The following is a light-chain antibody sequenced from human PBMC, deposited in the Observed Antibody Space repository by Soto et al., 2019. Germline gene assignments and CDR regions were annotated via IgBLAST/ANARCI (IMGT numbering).Light chain of an antibody. J-gene: IGKJ1*01. CDR2: KES. V-gene: IGKV1-5*03. CDR1: QSIGDW. CDR3: QQFYTYPWA. Sequence: DIQMTQSPSTLSASVGDRVTITCRASQSIGDWLAWYQQKPGKAPKLLMYKESMLESGVPSRFSGSGSGTEFTLTISSLQPDDFATYYCQQFYTYPWAFGQGTKVEVK.